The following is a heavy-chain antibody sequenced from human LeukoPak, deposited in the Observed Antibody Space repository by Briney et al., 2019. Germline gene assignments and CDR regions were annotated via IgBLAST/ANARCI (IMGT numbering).Heavy chain of an antibody. Sequence: ASVKVSCKASGYTFTSYGISWVRQAPGQGLEWTGWISAYNGNTNYAQKLQGRVTMTTDTSTSTAYMELRSLRSDDTAVYYCARPANLYYASDAFDIWGQGTMVTVSS. D-gene: IGHD3-16*01. CDR3: ARPANLYYASDAFDI. CDR1: GYTFTSYG. J-gene: IGHJ3*02. V-gene: IGHV1-18*01. CDR2: ISAYNGNT.